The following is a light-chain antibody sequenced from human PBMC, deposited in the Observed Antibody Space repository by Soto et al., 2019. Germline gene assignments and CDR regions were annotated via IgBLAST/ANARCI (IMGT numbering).Light chain of an antibody. CDR2: AAS. V-gene: IGKV1-39*01. CDR1: QSISSY. CDR3: QQGYSTPIT. J-gene: IGKJ5*01. Sequence: IQMTQPPSSLSASLGDRVAITCRSSQSISSYLNWYQQKPGKAPKVMIYAASNLQSGVPSRFSGSGSGTDCALTISSLQPEDVATYYCQQGYSTPITLGQGTRLEI.